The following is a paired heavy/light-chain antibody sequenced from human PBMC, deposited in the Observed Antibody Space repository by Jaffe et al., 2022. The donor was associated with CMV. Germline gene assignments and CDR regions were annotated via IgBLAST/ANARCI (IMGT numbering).Heavy chain of an antibody. CDR3: ARIEET. Sequence: QVQLVQSGAEVKKPGASVKISCKASGYSFTSYYIHWVRQAPGQGLEWMGRINPSGGNTTYAQKFQGRVTMTRDTSTSTVHMEMTGLRSEDTAMYYCARIEETWGQGTLVTVSS. J-gene: IGHJ5*02. CDR2: INPSGGNT. CDR1: GYSFTSYY. V-gene: IGHV1-46*01.
Light chain of an antibody. V-gene: IGKV1-5*03. Sequence: DIQMTQSPSTLSASVGDRVTITCRASQSITRWLAWYQQKPGKAPTLLIYKASVLESGVPSRFSGSASGTEFTLTISSLQPDDFGTYYCQQYNTYSWTFGQGTKVEIK. CDR3: QQYNTYSWT. J-gene: IGKJ1*01. CDR1: QSITRW. CDR2: KAS.